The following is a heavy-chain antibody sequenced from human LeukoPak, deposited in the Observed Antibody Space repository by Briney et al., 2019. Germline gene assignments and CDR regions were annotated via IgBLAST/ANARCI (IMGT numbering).Heavy chain of an antibody. J-gene: IGHJ5*02. CDR3: ARGHVIPGENRLDP. CDR2: MNPNTGNT. CDR1: GYTFPNYD. Sequence: GASVKVSCKASGYTFPNYDIYWVRHAAGQGLEWMGWMNPNTGNTITAQKFQARVTFSSDTSITTAYMELSSLTSDDTAVYYCARGHVIPGENRLDPWGQGTLVTVSS. V-gene: IGHV1-8*03. D-gene: IGHD3-16*02.